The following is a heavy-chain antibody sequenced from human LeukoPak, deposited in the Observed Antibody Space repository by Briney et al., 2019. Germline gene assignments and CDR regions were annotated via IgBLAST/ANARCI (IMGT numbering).Heavy chain of an antibody. D-gene: IGHD2-15*01. Sequence: ASVKVSCEASGYTFTGYYMHWVRQAPGQGLEWMGRINPNSGGTNYAQKFQGRVTMTRDTSISTAYMELSRLRSDDTAVYYCARARNIVVVVAASWFDPWGQGTLVTVSS. CDR3: ARARNIVVVVAASWFDP. V-gene: IGHV1-2*06. CDR2: INPNSGGT. CDR1: GYTFTGYY. J-gene: IGHJ5*02.